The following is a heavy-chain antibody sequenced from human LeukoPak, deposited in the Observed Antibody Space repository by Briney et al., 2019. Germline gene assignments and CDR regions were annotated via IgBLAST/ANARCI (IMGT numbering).Heavy chain of an antibody. CDR3: ARDYYDSSGYSKAGLRY. V-gene: IGHV4-59*01. CDR2: IYYSGST. Sequence: SETLSLTCTVSGGSISSDYWSWIRQTPGKGLEWIGYIYYSGSTNYNPSLKSRVTISVDTSKNQFSLKLSSVTAADTAVYYCARDYYDSSGYSKAGLRYWGQGTLVTVSS. J-gene: IGHJ4*02. D-gene: IGHD3-22*01. CDR1: GGSISSDY.